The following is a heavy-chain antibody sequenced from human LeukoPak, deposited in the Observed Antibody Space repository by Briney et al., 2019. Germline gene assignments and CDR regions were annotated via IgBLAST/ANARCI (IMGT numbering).Heavy chain of an antibody. CDR3: ARDRDVGEMIYYFDH. CDR2: FTSTTTSV. CDR1: GFTFXSYS. D-gene: IGHD3-16*01. J-gene: IGHJ4*02. Sequence: GSLRLSWAXSGFTFXSYSMSWVRQAPGKGREWVSSFTSTTTSVYYAPPVKGRFTTSRHNAKTSLYLQINSLRAEDTAVYYCARDRDVGEMIYYFDHWGQGTLVTVSS. V-gene: IGHV3-21*01.